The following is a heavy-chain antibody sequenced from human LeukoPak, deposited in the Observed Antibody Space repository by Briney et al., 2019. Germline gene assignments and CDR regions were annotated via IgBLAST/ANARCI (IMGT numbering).Heavy chain of an antibody. CDR3: ARARRFAAAGTTAFDI. CDR1: GGSVSSGDYY. Sequence: PSETLSLTCTVSGGSVSSGDYYRNWIRQPPGKGLEWIGYIYYSGNTYYNPSLKSRLTISVDTSKNQFSLQLTSVTAADTAVYYCARARRFAAAGTTAFDIWGQGTMVTVSS. D-gene: IGHD6-13*01. CDR2: IYYSGNT. J-gene: IGHJ3*02. V-gene: IGHV4-30-4*08.